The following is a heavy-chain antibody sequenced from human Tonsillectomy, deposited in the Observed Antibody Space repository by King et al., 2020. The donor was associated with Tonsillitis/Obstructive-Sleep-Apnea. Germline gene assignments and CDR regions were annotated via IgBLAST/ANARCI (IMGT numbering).Heavy chain of an antibody. CDR2: MNSDGSST. D-gene: IGHD5/OR15-5a*01. CDR1: GFTLSSYW. Sequence: VQLVESGGGLVQPGGSLRLSCEASGFTLSSYWMHWVRQGPGKGLVWVSRMNSDGSSTNYADSVKGRFTTSRDNAKNTLYLQMNSLRAEDTAVYYCARGGESTVSTKGFVNYWGQGTLVTVSS. CDR3: ARGGESTVSTKGFVNY. J-gene: IGHJ4*02. V-gene: IGHV3-74*01.